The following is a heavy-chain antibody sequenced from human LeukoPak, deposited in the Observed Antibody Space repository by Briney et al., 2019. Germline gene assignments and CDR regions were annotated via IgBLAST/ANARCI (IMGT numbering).Heavy chain of an antibody. Sequence: PGWSLRLSRAAAGFTFSSNWMSWVRQAPGKGLQWVANIKQDGSEKYYVDSVKGRFTISRDNAKKSLYLQMNSLRGEDTAVYCCASGYNFDYWGQGTLVTVSS. D-gene: IGHD1-14*01. V-gene: IGHV3-7*05. CDR1: GFTFSSNW. J-gene: IGHJ4*02. CDR2: IKQDGSEK. CDR3: ASGYNFDY.